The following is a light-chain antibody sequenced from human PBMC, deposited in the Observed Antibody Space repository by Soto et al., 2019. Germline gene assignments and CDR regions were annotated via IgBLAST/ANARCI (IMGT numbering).Light chain of an antibody. V-gene: IGKV4-1*01. CDR3: MQSTQLPPT. Sequence: DIVLTQSPDSLAVSLGERATINCRSSQSFLNSSNNKNNLAWYQHKPGQPPKLLISWASTRVSGVPDRFSGSGSGTDFTLEISRVETDDVGIYYCMQSTQLPPTFGQGTRLEIK. CDR1: QSFLNSSNNKNN. J-gene: IGKJ5*01. CDR2: WAS.